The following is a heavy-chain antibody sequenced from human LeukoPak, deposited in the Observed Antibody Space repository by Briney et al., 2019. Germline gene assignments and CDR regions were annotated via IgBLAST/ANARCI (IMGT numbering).Heavy chain of an antibody. CDR1: GGSISSYY. Sequence: SKTLSLTCTVSGGSISSYYWSWIRQPPGKGLEWIGYIYYSGSTNYNPSLKSRVTISVDTSKNQFSLKLSSVTAADTAVYYCARDRIVGAIFDYWGQGTLVTVSS. D-gene: IGHD1-26*01. CDR2: IYYSGST. V-gene: IGHV4-59*01. CDR3: ARDRIVGAIFDY. J-gene: IGHJ4*02.